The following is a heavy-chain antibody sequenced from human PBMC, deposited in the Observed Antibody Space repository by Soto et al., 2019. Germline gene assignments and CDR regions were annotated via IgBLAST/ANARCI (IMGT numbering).Heavy chain of an antibody. Sequence: PGGSLRLSCAASGFTFSSYAMSWVRQAPGKGLEWVSAISGSGGSTYYADSVKGRFTISRDNSKNTLYLQMNSLRAEDTAVYYCAKDNTRNPAPTDAFDIWGQGTMVTVSS. J-gene: IGHJ3*02. D-gene: IGHD1-1*01. V-gene: IGHV3-23*01. CDR2: ISGSGGST. CDR3: AKDNTRNPAPTDAFDI. CDR1: GFTFSSYA.